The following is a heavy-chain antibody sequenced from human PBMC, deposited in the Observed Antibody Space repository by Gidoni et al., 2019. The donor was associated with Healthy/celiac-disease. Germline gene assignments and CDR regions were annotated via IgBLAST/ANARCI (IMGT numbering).Heavy chain of an antibody. CDR1: GFTSSNAW. CDR3: TTWHFWSVYYYYYYYGMDV. D-gene: IGHD3-3*02. Sequence: EVQLVESGGGLVKPGVSLTISCAASGFTSSNAWRRWVRQAPGKGLDGVGLIKSKTDGGTTDYAAPVKGRFTISRDDSKNTLYLQMNSLKTEDTTVYYCTTWHFWSVYYYYYYYGMDVWGQGTTVTVSS. J-gene: IGHJ6*02. V-gene: IGHV3-15*01. CDR2: IKSKTDGGTT.